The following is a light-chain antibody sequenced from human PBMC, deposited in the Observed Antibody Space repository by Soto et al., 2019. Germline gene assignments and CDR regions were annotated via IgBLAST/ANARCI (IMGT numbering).Light chain of an antibody. CDR1: QSVRSNY. V-gene: IGKV3D-20*01. Sequence: EIVMTQSPATLSVSPGERATLSCGASQSVRSNYVAWFQQKPGLAPRLLIYDASSRATGVPDRFRGSGSGTDFTLTISRLEPEDFAVYYCQQYGSSPTFGQGTKVDIK. J-gene: IGKJ1*01. CDR3: QQYGSSPT. CDR2: DAS.